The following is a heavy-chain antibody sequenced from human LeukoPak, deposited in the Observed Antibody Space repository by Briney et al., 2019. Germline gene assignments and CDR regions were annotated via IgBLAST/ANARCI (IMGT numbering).Heavy chain of an antibody. CDR2: IYPGDSDT. CDR3: ARTLFCSGGSCYSDAFDI. J-gene: IGHJ3*02. CDR1: GYSFTSYW. V-gene: IGHV5-51*01. D-gene: IGHD2-15*01. Sequence: LGESLKISCKGSGYSFTSYWIGWVRQMPGKGLEWMGIIYPGDSDTRYSPSFQGQVTISADKSISTAYLQWSSLRSEDTAVYYCARTLFCSGGSCYSDAFDIWGQGTMVTVSS.